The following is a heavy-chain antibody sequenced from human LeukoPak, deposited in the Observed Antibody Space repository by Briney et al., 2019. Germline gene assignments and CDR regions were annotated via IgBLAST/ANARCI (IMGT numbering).Heavy chain of an antibody. CDR1: GFTFSSYA. Sequence: GGSLRLSCAASGFTFSSYAMSWVRQAPGKGLEWVSAISGSGGSTYYADSVKGRFTVSRDNSKNTLYLQMSSLRAEDTAVYYCAKDERNWNYNLASQTYDWGQGTLVTVSS. V-gene: IGHV3-23*01. D-gene: IGHD1-7*01. CDR3: AKDERNWNYNLASQTYD. J-gene: IGHJ4*02. CDR2: ISGSGGST.